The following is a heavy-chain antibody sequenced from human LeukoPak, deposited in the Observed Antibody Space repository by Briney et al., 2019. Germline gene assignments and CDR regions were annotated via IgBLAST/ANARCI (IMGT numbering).Heavy chain of an antibody. CDR1: GFTFSSYG. V-gene: IGHV3-23*01. J-gene: IGHJ4*02. CDR3: AKDASGSYFLFDY. CDR2: ISGSGGST. D-gene: IGHD3-10*01. Sequence: GGTLRLSCAASGFTFSSYGMSWVRQAPGKGLEWVSAISGSGGSTYYADSVKGRFTISRDNSKNTLYLQMNSLRAEDTAVYYCAKDASGSYFLFDYWGQGTLVTVSS.